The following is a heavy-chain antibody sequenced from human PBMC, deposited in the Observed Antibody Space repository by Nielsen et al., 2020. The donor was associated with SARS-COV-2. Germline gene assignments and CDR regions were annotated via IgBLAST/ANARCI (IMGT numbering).Heavy chain of an antibody. V-gene: IGHV3-30*03. D-gene: IGHD2-2*01. J-gene: IGHJ4*02. CDR2: ISYDGSNK. CDR1: GFTFSSYG. Sequence: GGSLRLSCAASGFTFSSYGMHWVRQAPGKGLEWVAVISYDGSNKYYADSVKGRFTISRDNSKNTLYLQMNSLRAEDTAVYYCAREDIVVVPAAMSGFDYWGQGTLVTVSS. CDR3: AREDIVVVPAAMSGFDY.